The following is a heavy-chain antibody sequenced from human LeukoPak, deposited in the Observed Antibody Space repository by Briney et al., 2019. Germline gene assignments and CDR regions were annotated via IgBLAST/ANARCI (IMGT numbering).Heavy chain of an antibody. CDR1: GFIFGDYY. V-gene: IGHV3-11*04. Sequence: GGSLRLPCAASGFIFGDYYMTWIRQAPGKGLEWVAYISSSGNTIHYGDSVKGRFTISRDNAANSVFLQMNSLRAEDTAVYYCARNGYCDSGTCLDYYYYYMDVWGKGTTVTVSS. CDR3: ARNGYCDSGTCLDYYYYYMDV. CDR2: ISSSGNTI. D-gene: IGHD2-2*03. J-gene: IGHJ6*03.